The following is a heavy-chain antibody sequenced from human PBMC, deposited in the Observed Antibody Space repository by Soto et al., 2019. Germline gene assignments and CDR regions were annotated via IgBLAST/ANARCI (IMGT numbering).Heavy chain of an antibody. Sequence: GGSLRLSCAASGFTFDDYTMHWVRQAPGKGLEWVSLISWDGGSTYYADSVKGRFTISRDNSKNSLYLQMNSLRTEDTALYYCAKDGGSGWYGGLGWFDPWGQGTLVTVSS. CDR1: GFTFDDYT. CDR3: AKDGGSGWYGGLGWFDP. V-gene: IGHV3-43*01. CDR2: ISWDGGST. J-gene: IGHJ5*02. D-gene: IGHD6-19*01.